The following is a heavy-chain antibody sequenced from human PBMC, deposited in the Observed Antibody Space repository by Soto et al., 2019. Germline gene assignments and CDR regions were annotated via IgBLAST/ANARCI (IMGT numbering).Heavy chain of an antibody. CDR1: GYTLTELS. J-gene: IGHJ4*02. Sequence: ASVKVYCKVSGYTLTELSMHWVRQAPGKGLEWMGGFDPEDGETIYAQKFQGRVTMTEDTSTDTAYMELSSLRSEDTAVYYCATGVGSGWYEFDSWGQGTLVTVSS. V-gene: IGHV1-24*01. CDR2: FDPEDGET. CDR3: ATGVGSGWYEFDS. D-gene: IGHD6-19*01.